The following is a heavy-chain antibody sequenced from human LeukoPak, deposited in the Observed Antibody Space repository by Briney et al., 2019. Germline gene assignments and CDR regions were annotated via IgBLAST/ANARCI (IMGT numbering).Heavy chain of an antibody. D-gene: IGHD2/OR15-2a*01. J-gene: IGHJ3*02. CDR2: INPNSGGT. CDR1: GYTFTGYY. CDR3: ARDRLWGEDDAFDI. V-gene: IGHV1-2*02. Sequence: ASVKVSCKASGYTFTGYYMHWVRQAPGQGLEWMGWINPNSGGTNYAQKFQGRVTMTTDTSTSTGYMELRSLRSDDTAVYYCARDRLWGEDDAFDIWGQGTMVTVSS.